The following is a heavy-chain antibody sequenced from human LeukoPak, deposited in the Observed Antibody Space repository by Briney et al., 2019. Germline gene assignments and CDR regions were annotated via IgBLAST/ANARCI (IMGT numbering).Heavy chain of an antibody. CDR1: RFTFSDYY. D-gene: IGHD4-17*01. Sequence: GGSLRLSCAASRFTFSDYYMSWIRQAPGKGLEWVSSISSSSSYIYYADSVKGRFTISRDNAKNSLYLQMNSLRAEDTAVYYCARNYGDSSGGYWGQGTLVTVSS. CDR2: ISSSSSYI. V-gene: IGHV3-11*06. CDR3: ARNYGDSSGGY. J-gene: IGHJ4*02.